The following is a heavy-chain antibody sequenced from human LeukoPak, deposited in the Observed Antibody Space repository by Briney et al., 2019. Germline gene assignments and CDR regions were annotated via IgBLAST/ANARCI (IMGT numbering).Heavy chain of an antibody. CDR2: IYYSGST. D-gene: IGHD2-2*01. V-gene: IGHV4-59*01. J-gene: IGHJ6*04. CDR1: GGSIGSYY. CDR3: ARDCSSTSCYGVVGMDV. Sequence: SETLSLTCTVSGGSIGSYYWSWIRQPPGKGLEWIGYIYYSGSTNYNPSLKSRVTISVDTSKNQFSLKLSSVTAADTAVYYCARDCSSTSCYGVVGMDVWGKGTTVTVSS.